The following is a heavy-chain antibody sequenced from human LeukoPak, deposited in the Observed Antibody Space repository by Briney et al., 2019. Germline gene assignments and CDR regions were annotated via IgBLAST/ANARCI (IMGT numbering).Heavy chain of an antibody. CDR1: GFTFSSYS. CDR3: TGGSDKVIPGEYYYYMDD. J-gene: IGHJ6*03. CDR2: IDRDGRVQ. D-gene: IGHD2-21*01. V-gene: IGHV3-7*01. Sequence: GGSLRLSCAASGFTFSSYSMNWVRQSPGKGLEWVANIDRDGRVQHYVDSVEGRFTISRDSAKNSLALQMHSLRAEDTAVYYCTGGSDKVIPGEYYYYMDDWGTGTTVTVSS.